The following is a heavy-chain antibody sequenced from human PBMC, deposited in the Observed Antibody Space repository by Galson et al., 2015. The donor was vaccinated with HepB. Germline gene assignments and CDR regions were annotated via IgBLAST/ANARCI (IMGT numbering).Heavy chain of an antibody. CDR1: GFYFTKYW. D-gene: IGHD2-2*01. J-gene: IGHJ5*02. V-gene: IGHV5-51*03. CDR2: IFPGDSDT. CDR3: ARGRAPAAAVVYGWFDP. Sequence: QSGAEVKKPGESLKISCKGSGFYFTKYWIGWVRQMPGKGLEWMGVIFPGDSDTRYSPSFQGQVTISADNSISTAYLQWSSLKASDTAMYYCARGRAPAAAVVYGWFDPWGQGTLVTVSS.